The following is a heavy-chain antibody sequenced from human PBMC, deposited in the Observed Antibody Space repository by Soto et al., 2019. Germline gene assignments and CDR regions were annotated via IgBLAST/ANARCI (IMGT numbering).Heavy chain of an antibody. D-gene: IGHD3-10*01. Sequence: GGSLRHSCAAAGFTFSSYGMHWVRQDPGKGLEWVAVIWYDGSNKYYADSVKGRFTISRDNSKNTLYLQMNSLRAEDTAVYYCARVRVNYGSGSYAAFDIWGQGTMVTVSS. J-gene: IGHJ3*02. CDR1: GFTFSSYG. CDR2: IWYDGSNK. CDR3: ARVRVNYGSGSYAAFDI. V-gene: IGHV3-33*01.